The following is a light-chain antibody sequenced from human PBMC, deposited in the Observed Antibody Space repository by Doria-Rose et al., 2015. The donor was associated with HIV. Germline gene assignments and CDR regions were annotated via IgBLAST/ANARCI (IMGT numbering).Light chain of an antibody. CDR2: GAS. CDR1: QYVASSY. CDR3: QQYGSSPQT. J-gene: IGKJ5*01. Sequence: TQSPGTLSLSPGERATLSCRASQYVASSYLAWYQQKPGQAPRLLINGASSRATGIPDRFSGSGSGTDFTLTISRLEPEDFAMYYCQQYGSSPQTFSQGTRLEIK. V-gene: IGKV3-20*01.